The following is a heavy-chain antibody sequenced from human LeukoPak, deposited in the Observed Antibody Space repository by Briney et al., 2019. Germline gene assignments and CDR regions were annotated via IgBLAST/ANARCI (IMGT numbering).Heavy chain of an antibody. CDR1: VGTFSTYA. CDR3: ASPPSGDGGSFEY. V-gene: IGHV1-69*13. CDR2: MVPMFNTT. J-gene: IGHJ4*02. Sequence: SVKVSCKASVGTFSTYAISWVGQAPGQGREWMGGMVPMFNTTNYAQKFQGRVTITSDESTSTAYMELSSLRSDDAAVYYCASPPSGDGGSFEYWGQGTLVTVSS. D-gene: IGHD3-10*01.